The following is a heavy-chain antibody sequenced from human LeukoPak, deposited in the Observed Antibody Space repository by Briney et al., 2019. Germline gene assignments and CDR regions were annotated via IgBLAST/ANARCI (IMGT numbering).Heavy chain of an antibody. Sequence: PSETLSLTCTVSGGSISSSSYYWGWIRQPPGKGLEWIGSIYYSGSTYYNPSLKSRVTISVDTSKNQFSLKLSSVTAADTAVYYCAGSPATIFGVVNLDYWGQGTLVTVSS. V-gene: IGHV4-39*01. CDR2: IYYSGST. CDR1: GGSISSSSYY. CDR3: AGSPATIFGVVNLDY. J-gene: IGHJ4*02. D-gene: IGHD3-3*01.